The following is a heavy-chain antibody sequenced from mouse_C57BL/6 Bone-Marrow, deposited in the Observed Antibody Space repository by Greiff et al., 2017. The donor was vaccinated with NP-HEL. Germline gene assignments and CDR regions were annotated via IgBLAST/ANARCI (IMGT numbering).Heavy chain of an antibody. CDR2: IYPRSGNT. Sequence: LVESGAELARPGASVKLSCKASGYTFTSYGISWVKQRTGQGLEWIGEIYPRSGNTYYNEKFKGKATLTADKSSSTAYMELRSLTSEDSAVYFCARRGAQATDFDYWGQGTTLTVSS. CDR3: ARRGAQATDFDY. J-gene: IGHJ2*01. V-gene: IGHV1-81*01. CDR1: GYTFTSYG. D-gene: IGHD3-2*02.